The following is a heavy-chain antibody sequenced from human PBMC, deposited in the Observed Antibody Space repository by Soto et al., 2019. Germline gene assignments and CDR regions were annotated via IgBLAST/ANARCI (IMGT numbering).Heavy chain of an antibody. CDR2: IIPIFDIT. Sequence: QVQLVQSGTEVKKPGSSVTVSCKASGGPYSKYSISWVRQAPGQGLEWMGRIIPIFDITNYAQKFQGRVTITADKSTSTVYMDLSSLRSEDTAVYYSARSLLGDHYDSDGLDSWGQGTLVSVSS. D-gene: IGHD3-22*01. V-gene: IGHV1-69*02. CDR1: GGPYSKYS. CDR3: ARSLLGDHYDSDGLDS. J-gene: IGHJ4*02.